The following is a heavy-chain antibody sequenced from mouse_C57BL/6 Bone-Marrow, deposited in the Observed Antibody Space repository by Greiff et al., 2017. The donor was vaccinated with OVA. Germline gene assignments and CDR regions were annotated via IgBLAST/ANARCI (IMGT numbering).Heavy chain of an antibody. Sequence: QVQLQQPGAELVKPGASVKLSCKASGYTFTSYWMHWVKQRPGQGLEWIGMIHPNSGSTNYNEKFKSKATLTVDKSSSTAYMQLSSLTSEDSAVYYCATPTTVVAFYWYFDVGGTGTTVTVSS. V-gene: IGHV1-64*01. CDR3: ATPTTVVAFYWYFDV. J-gene: IGHJ1*03. CDR1: GYTFTSYW. CDR2: IHPNSGST. D-gene: IGHD1-1*01.